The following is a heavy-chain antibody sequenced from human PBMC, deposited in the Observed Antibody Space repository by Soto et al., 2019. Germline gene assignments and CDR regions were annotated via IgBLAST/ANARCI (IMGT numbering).Heavy chain of an antibody. Sequence: ASVKASCKASGYTFTSYYMYWVRQAPGQGLEWMGIINPSGGSTSYAQKFQGRVTMTRDTSTSTVYMELSSLRSEDTAVYYCASLRATIFGGSFDYWGQGTPVTVSS. V-gene: IGHV1-46*03. J-gene: IGHJ4*02. CDR3: ASLRATIFGGSFDY. D-gene: IGHD3-3*01. CDR1: GYTFTSYY. CDR2: INPSGGST.